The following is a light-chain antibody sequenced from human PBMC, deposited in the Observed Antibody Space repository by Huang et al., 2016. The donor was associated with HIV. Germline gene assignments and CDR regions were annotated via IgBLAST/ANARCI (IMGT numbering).Light chain of an antibody. V-gene: IGKV1-5*01. CDR3: QQYNSYPWT. CDR1: KNVGTW. CDR2: DAS. Sequence: DVQMAQSPPTLSASVGDRVTITCRASKNVGTWLAWYQQKPGKAPKLLISDASTLESGVPSTFSGSGFGTEFTLTITSLQPDNFATYYCQQYNSYPWTFGQGTKVEI. J-gene: IGKJ1*01.